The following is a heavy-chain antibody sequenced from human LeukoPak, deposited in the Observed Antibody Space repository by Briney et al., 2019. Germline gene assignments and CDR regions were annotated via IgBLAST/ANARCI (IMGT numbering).Heavy chain of an antibody. J-gene: IGHJ4*02. Sequence: SETLSLTCTISGGSISGYFGTWIRQASGKGLEWIGYIHTIETKYNPSLQSRVTISVDTSKNQFSLKLSSVTAADTAVYYCVRLVGATIHYWSQGTLVTVSS. D-gene: IGHD1-26*01. CDR2: IHTIET. V-gene: IGHV4-4*09. CDR3: VRLVGATIHY. CDR1: GGSISGYF.